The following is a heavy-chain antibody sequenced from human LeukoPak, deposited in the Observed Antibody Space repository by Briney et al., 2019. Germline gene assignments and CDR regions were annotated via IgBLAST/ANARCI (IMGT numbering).Heavy chain of an antibody. Sequence: PGGSLRLSCAASGLPFSSYWMSWVRQAPGKGLEWVANIKPDGSEKNYVDSVKGRFTISRDNARNSLYLQMNSLRAEDTAVYYCARSLGSGWYGGDYFDYWGQGTLVTVSS. CDR2: IKPDGSEK. D-gene: IGHD6-19*01. CDR3: ARSLGSGWYGGDYFDY. CDR1: GLPFSSYW. J-gene: IGHJ4*02. V-gene: IGHV3-7*01.